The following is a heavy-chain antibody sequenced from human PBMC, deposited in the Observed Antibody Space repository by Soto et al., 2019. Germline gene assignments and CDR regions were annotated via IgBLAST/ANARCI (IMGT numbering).Heavy chain of an antibody. CDR2: ISYDGSNE. D-gene: IGHD1-1*01. V-gene: IGHV3-30-3*01. CDR3: ASSELWTTFSLLAY. Sequence: PGGSLRLSCAASGFTFSSYAMHWVRQAPGKGLEWVAVISYDGSNEYYADSVKGRFTISRDNSKNTLYLQMNSLRAEDTAVYYCASSELWTTFSLLAYWGQGTLVTVSS. CDR1: GFTFSSYA. J-gene: IGHJ4*02.